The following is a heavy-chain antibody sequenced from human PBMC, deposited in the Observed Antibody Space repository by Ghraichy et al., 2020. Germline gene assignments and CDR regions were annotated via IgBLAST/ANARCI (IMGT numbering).Heavy chain of an antibody. D-gene: IGHD2-2*01. J-gene: IGHJ6*03. CDR3: ARAVVVVPAAGYYYMDV. Sequence: SLNISCTVSGGSISSGDYYWSWIRQPPGKGLEWIGYIYYSGSTYYNPSLTSRVTISVDTSKNQFSLKLSSVTAADTAVYYCARAVVVVPAAGYYYMDVWGKGTTVTVSS. CDR1: GGSISSGDYY. V-gene: IGHV4-30-4*01. CDR2: IYYSGST.